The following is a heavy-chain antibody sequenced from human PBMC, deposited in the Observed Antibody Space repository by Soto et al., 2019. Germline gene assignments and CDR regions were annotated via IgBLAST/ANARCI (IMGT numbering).Heavy chain of an antibody. CDR1: GGIFSSCA. CDR3: ARGGSGYVWFNEF. CDR2: IIPIFGTA. D-gene: IGHD3-22*01. Sequence: GASVKVSCKASGGIFSSCAISWVRQAPGQGLEWMGGIIPIFGTANYAQKFQGRVTITADESTNTAYMDLSSLKSEDTAIYYCARGGSGYVWFNEFWGQGTLVTVSS. V-gene: IGHV1-69*13. J-gene: IGHJ4*02.